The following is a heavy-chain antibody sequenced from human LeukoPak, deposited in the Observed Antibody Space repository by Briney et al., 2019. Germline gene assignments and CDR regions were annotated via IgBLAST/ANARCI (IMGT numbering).Heavy chain of an antibody. J-gene: IGHJ4*02. CDR2: VSNIETT. Sequence: PSETLSLTCTVSGDSISSYYWSWLRQPPGKRLEWIGYVSNIETTNYNPSLKSRVTISVDTSKNQFSLRLNSVTAADTAVYYCARGALLWFGAKMEYYFDYWGQGTPLTVSS. CDR1: GDSISSYY. V-gene: IGHV4-59*01. D-gene: IGHD3-10*01. CDR3: ARGALLWFGAKMEYYFDY.